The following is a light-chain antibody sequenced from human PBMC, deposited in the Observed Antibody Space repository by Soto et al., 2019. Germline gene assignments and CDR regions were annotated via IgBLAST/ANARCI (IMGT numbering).Light chain of an antibody. CDR2: DAY. V-gene: IGKV3-11*01. J-gene: IGKJ5*01. CDR3: QQRHMWPIT. CDR1: PSVSSY. Sequence: SPSTLSVPPGESAPLSCRASPSVSSYLAWYQQKPGQAPRLLIYDAYNRATGIPPRFSGSGSGTDFTLTISSLEPEDSAVYYCQQRHMWPITFGQGTRLEIK.